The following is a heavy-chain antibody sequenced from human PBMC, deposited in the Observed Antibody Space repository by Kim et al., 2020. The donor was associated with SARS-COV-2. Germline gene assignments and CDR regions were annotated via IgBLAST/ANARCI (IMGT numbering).Heavy chain of an antibody. J-gene: IGHJ4*02. Sequence: ASVKVSCKASGYTFTSYYMHWVRQAPGQGLEWMGIINPSGGSTSYAQKFQGRVTMTRDTSTSTVYMELSSLRSEDTAVYYCARDPRVRGVIGTSFDYWGQGTLVTVSS. CDR2: INPSGGST. CDR1: GYTFTSYY. CDR3: ARDPRVRGVIGTSFDY. D-gene: IGHD3-10*01. V-gene: IGHV1-46*01.